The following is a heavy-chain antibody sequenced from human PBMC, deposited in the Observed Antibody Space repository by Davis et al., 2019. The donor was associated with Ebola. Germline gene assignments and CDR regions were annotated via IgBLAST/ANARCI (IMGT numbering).Heavy chain of an antibody. V-gene: IGHV3-30-3*01. D-gene: IGHD3-3*01. CDR2: TAYDGTNK. Sequence: GESLKISCAASGFNFNSYAMHWVRQAAGKGPEWVAVTAYDGTNKYYADSVKGRFTISRDNSKNSLYLQMESLRDEDTAVYYCATDADYDEDFDYWGQGALVTVSS. CDR1: GFNFNSYA. J-gene: IGHJ4*02. CDR3: ATDADYDEDFDY.